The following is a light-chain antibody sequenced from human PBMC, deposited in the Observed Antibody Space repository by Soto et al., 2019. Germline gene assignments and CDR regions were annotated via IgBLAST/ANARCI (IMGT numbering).Light chain of an antibody. V-gene: IGKV1-5*01. J-gene: IGKJ1*01. CDR2: DAS. CDR3: QQYNSYPWT. Sequence: DIQMTQSPSTLSASVGDRVTITCRASQSLSSYLAWYQQKPGKAPNLLIYDASNLESGVPSRFSGSGSGTEFTLTISSLQPDDFATYYCQQYNSYPWTFGLGTRGEIK. CDR1: QSLSSY.